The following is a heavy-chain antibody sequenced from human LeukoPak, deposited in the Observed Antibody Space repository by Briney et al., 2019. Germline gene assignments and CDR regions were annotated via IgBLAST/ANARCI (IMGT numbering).Heavy chain of an antibody. CDR3: AKDLSSSWFEGLDN. Sequence: NPSETLSLTCIVSGGSISSGSYYLSWIRQPAGKGLEWIGRIYTSGSTNYNPSLKSRVTISVDTPKNQFSLKLSSVTAADTAVYYCAKDLSSSWFEGLDNWGQGTLVTVSS. CDR1: GGSISSGSYY. V-gene: IGHV4-61*02. CDR2: IYTSGST. J-gene: IGHJ4*02. D-gene: IGHD6-13*01.